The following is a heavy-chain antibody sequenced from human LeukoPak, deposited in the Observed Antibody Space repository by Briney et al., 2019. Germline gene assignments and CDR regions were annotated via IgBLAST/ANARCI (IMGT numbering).Heavy chain of an antibody. CDR1: GGSISISNW. CDR3: ASRLYDSARNFDY. V-gene: IGHV4-4*02. J-gene: IGHJ4*02. CDR2: IYHSGST. D-gene: IGHD3-22*01. Sequence: SETLSLTCAVSGGSISISNWWSWVRQPPGKGLECVGEIYHSGSTNYNPSLKSRVTISVDKSKNQFSLKLSSVTAADTAVYYCASRLYDSARNFDYWGQGTLVTVSS.